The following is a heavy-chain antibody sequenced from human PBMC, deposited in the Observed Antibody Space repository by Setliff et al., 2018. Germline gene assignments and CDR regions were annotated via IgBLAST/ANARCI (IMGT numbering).Heavy chain of an antibody. J-gene: IGHJ4*02. CDR3: ARSKPPTYYYDSSGYYPFDY. CDR2: IIHSGST. V-gene: IGHV4-39*07. CDR1: GGSISSSSYY. Sequence: SETLSLTCTVSGGSISSSSYYWGWIRQPPGKRLEWIGEIIHSGSTNYNPSLKSRVTISMDTSKNQFSLKLSSVTAADTAVYYCARSKPPTYYYDSSGYYPFDYWGQGTLVTVSS. D-gene: IGHD3-22*01.